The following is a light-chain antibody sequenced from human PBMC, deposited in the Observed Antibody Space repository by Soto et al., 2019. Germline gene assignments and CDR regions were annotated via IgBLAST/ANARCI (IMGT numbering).Light chain of an antibody. CDR3: SSYTSSSTRV. CDR1: STDVSGYNY. J-gene: IGLJ2*01. V-gene: IGLV2-14*01. Sequence: QSALTQPASVSGSPGQSITISCTGTSTDVSGYNYVSWYRQHPGKAPKLMIYDVNNRPSGVSNRFSGSKSGNTASLTISGLQAEDEGDYYCSSYTSSSTRVFGGGTKLTVL. CDR2: DVN.